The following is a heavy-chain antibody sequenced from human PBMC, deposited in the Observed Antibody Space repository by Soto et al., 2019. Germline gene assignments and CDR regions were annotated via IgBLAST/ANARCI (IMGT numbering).Heavy chain of an antibody. J-gene: IGHJ6*02. CDR1: GGSISSGGYS. CDR3: ARDDGTNYYYGMDV. V-gene: IGHV4-30-2*01. Sequence: SETLSLTCAVSGGSISSGGYSWSWIRQPPGKGLEWIGYIYHSGSTYYNPSLKSRVTISVDRSKNQFSLKLSSVTAADTAVYYCARDDGTNYYYGMDVWGQGTTVTVSS. CDR2: IYHSGST. D-gene: IGHD4-17*01.